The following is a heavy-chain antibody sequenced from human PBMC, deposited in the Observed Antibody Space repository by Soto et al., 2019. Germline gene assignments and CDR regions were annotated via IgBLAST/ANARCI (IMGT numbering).Heavy chain of an antibody. Sequence: ASVKVSCKASGYTFTSYGISWVRQAPGQGLEWMGWISAYNGNTNYAQKLQGRVTMTADKSTSTAYMELSSLRSEDTAVYYCARARTYYDFWSGSDDAFDIWGQGTMVTVSS. D-gene: IGHD3-3*01. V-gene: IGHV1-18*01. CDR1: GYTFTSYG. CDR2: ISAYNGNT. CDR3: ARARTYYDFWSGSDDAFDI. J-gene: IGHJ3*02.